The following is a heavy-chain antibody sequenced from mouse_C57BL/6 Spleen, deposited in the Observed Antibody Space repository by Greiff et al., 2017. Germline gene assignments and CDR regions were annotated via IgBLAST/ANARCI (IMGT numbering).Heavy chain of an antibody. Sequence: QVQLKHPGAELVKPGASVKMSCKASGYTFTSYWITWVKQRPGQGLAWIGDIYPGSGSTNYNEKFKSKATLTVDTSSSTAYMQRSSLTSEDSAVYYCARRLRYAMDYWGQGTSVTVSS. D-gene: IGHD6-1*01. CDR1: GYTFTSYW. V-gene: IGHV1-55*01. J-gene: IGHJ4*01. CDR3: ARRLRYAMDY. CDR2: IYPGSGST.